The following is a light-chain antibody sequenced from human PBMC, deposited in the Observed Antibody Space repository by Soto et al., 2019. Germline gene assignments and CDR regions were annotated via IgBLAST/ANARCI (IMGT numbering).Light chain of an antibody. V-gene: IGLV7-43*01. J-gene: IGLJ3*02. CDR1: TGAVTSGHY. CDR3: LLYYGGARM. Sequence: QAVVTQVPSLTVSPGGTVTLTCASNTGAVTSGHYPNWFQQKPGQAPRSLIYSTSNKQSWTPVRFSGSLLGGKAALTLSGAQLEDEAEYYCLLYYGGARMFGGGTKLTVL. CDR2: STS.